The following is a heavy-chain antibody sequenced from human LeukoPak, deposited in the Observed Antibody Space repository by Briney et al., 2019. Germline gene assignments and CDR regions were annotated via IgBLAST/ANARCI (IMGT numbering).Heavy chain of an antibody. Sequence: SETLSLTCTVSGGSVSSGSYYWSWIRQPPGKGLEWIGYIYYSGSTNYNPSHKSRVTISVDTSKNQFSLKLSSVTAADTAVYYGARGVLGRAFDIWGQGTMVTVSS. V-gene: IGHV4-61*01. J-gene: IGHJ3*02. CDR2: IYYSGST. CDR3: ARGVLGRAFDI. D-gene: IGHD3-10*01. CDR1: GGSVSSGSYY.